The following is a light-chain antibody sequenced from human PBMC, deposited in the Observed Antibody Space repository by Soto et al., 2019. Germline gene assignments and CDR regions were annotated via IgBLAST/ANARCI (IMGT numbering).Light chain of an antibody. CDR3: QQYDSLPFT. CDR1: QDISNF. Sequence: IQINQSPSSLSASVGDRVAITWRASQDISNFLNWYQQTPGKAPKRLTYDASDLETGVPSRFSGSGSGTDFTFTISNVQPEDTATYYCQQYDSLPFTFGPGTKVDIK. J-gene: IGKJ3*01. V-gene: IGKV1-33*01. CDR2: DAS.